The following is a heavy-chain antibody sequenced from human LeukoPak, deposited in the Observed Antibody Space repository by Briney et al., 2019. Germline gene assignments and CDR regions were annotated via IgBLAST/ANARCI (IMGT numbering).Heavy chain of an antibody. CDR1: GFTFSNYW. V-gene: IGHV3-7*01. CDR2: IKQDGSEK. J-gene: IGHJ4*02. Sequence: GGSLRLPCAASGFTFSNYWMSWVRQAPGKGLEWVANIKQDGSEKYYVDSVKGRFTISRDNAKNSLYLQMNSLRAEDTAVYYCARDKVVGASYFDYWGQGTLVTVSS. D-gene: IGHD1-26*01. CDR3: ARDKVVGASYFDY.